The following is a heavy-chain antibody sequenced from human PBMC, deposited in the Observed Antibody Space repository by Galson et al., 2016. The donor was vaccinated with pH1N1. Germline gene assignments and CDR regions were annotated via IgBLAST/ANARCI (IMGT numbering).Heavy chain of an antibody. D-gene: IGHD4-17*01. V-gene: IGHV2-70*01. J-gene: IGHJ4*02. CDR2: IDWDDDK. CDR3: ARIQYGDYVGYFDH. CDR1: GFSLSTSGMC. Sequence: PALVKPTQTLTLTCTFSGFSLSTSGMCVSWIRQPPGKALEWLALIDWDDDKYYSTSLKTRLTISKDTSKNQVVLTMTNMDPVDTATYYCARIQYGDYVGYFDHWGQGTLVTVSS.